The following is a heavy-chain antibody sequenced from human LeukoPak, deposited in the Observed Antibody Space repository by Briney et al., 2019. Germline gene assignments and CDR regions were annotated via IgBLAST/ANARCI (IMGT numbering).Heavy chain of an antibody. CDR3: ARSTVEYYYDSSGYYY. V-gene: IGHV1-58*01. D-gene: IGHD3-22*01. J-gene: IGHJ4*02. CDR1: GFTFTSSA. CDR2: IVVGSGNT. Sequence: ASVKVSCKASGFTFTSSAVQWVRQARGQRLEWIGWIVVGSGNTNYAQKFQERVTITRDMSTSTAYMELSSLRSEDTAVYYCARSTVEYYYDSSGYYYWGQGTLVTVS.